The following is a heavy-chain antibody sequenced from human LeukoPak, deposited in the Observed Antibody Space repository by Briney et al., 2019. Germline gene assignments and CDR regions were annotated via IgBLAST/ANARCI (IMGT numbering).Heavy chain of an antibody. CDR1: GGSISSGDYY. CDR2: IYYSGST. V-gene: IGHV4-30-4*01. Sequence: SPTLSLTCTVSGGSISSGDYYWSWIRQPPGQGLEWIGYIYYSGSTYYNPSLKSRVTISVDTSKNQFSLKLSSVTAADTAVYYCARVLYAPGAFDIWGQGTMVTVSS. CDR3: ARVLYAPGAFDI. J-gene: IGHJ3*02. D-gene: IGHD2-2*01.